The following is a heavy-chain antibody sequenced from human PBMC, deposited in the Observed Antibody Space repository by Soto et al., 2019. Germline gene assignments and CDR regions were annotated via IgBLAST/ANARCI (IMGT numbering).Heavy chain of an antibody. CDR2: IHYSGST. CDR1: GGSISSGDYY. Sequence: QVQLQESGPGLVKPSQTLSLTCTVSGGSISSGDYYWSWVRQAPGKGLEWIGYIHYSGSTYYTPSLKSQITMSVDTSKNQFSLNISSVTAADTAVYYCARGDLTGTSYYYFGMDVWGQGTTVTVSS. J-gene: IGHJ6*02. V-gene: IGHV4-30-4*01. CDR3: ARGDLTGTSYYYFGMDV. D-gene: IGHD7-27*01.